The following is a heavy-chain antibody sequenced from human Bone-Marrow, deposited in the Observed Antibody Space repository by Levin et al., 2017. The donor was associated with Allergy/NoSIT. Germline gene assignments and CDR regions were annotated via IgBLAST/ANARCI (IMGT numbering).Heavy chain of an antibody. J-gene: IGHJ4*02. V-gene: IGHV3-53*01. CDR3: ARDGMYSSSWYFDY. CDR2: IYSGGST. CDR1: GFTVNSNY. D-gene: IGHD6-13*01. Sequence: GGSLRLSCAASGFTVNSNYMSWVRQAPGKGLEWVSVIYSGGSTYYADSVKGRFTISRDNSKNTLYLQMNSLRAEDTAVYYCARDGMYSSSWYFDYWGQGTLVTVSS.